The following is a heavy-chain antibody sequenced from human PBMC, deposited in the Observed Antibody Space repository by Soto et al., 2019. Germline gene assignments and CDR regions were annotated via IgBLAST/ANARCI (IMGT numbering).Heavy chain of an antibody. CDR1: GYSFMKYG. Sequence: ASVKVSCKGFGYSFMKYGINWVRQAPGQGLEWVGWISPYSGYTHSAQKFHGRLTLTTDTAASTAYMELRILRSADTALYYCARGASVLIPAAQPSRFDSWGQGTLVTVSS. CDR3: ARGASVLIPAAQPSRFDS. V-gene: IGHV1-18*01. J-gene: IGHJ4*02. D-gene: IGHD2-2*01. CDR2: ISPYSGYT.